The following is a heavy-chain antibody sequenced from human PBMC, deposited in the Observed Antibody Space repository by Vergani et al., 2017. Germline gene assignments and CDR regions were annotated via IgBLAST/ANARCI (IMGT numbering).Heavy chain of an antibody. Sequence: QVQLVESGGGLVKPGGSLRLSCAASGFTFSDYYMSWIRQAPGKGLEWVSYISSSGSTIYYADSVKGRFTISRDNAKNSLYLQMNSLRAEDKAVYYCARAPYYYDSSGYWGCMDVWGQGTTVTVSS. V-gene: IGHV3-11*01. CDR1: GFTFSDYY. CDR3: ARAPYYYDSSGYWGCMDV. CDR2: ISSSGSTI. D-gene: IGHD3-22*01. J-gene: IGHJ6*02.